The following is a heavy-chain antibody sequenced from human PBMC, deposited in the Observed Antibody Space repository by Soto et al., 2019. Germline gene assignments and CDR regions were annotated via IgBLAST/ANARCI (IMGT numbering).Heavy chain of an antibody. CDR1: GFSLSTSGVG. CDR3: AHMRADSTGGAFDI. CDR2: IYWDDDK. J-gene: IGHJ3*02. Sequence: QITLKESGPTLVKPTQTLTLTCTFSGFSLSTSGVGVGWIRQPPGKALEWLALIYWDDDKRYSPSLKSRLTITKDTSKHQVVLTMTNIDPVDTATYYCAHMRADSTGGAFDIWGQGTMVTVSS. V-gene: IGHV2-5*02. D-gene: IGHD2-2*01.